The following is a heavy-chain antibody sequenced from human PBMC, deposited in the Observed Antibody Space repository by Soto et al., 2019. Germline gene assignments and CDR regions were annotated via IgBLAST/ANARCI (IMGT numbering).Heavy chain of an antibody. CDR1: GYTFTSYD. J-gene: IGHJ6*02. CDR2: MNPNSGNT. V-gene: IGHV1-8*01. CDR3: ARWPDGYYYYGMDV. Sequence: QVQLVQSGAEVKKPGASVKVSCKASGYTFTSYDINWVRQATGQGLEWMGWMNPNSGNTGYAQKFQGRVTMTRNTSISTAYMEVSSLRSEDTAVYYCARWPDGYYYYGMDVWGQGTTVTVSS.